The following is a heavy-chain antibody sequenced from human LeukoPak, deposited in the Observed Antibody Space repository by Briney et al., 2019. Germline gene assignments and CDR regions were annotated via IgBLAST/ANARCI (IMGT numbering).Heavy chain of an antibody. Sequence: SVKVSCKASGGTFSSYAISWVRQAPGQGLEWIGRIIPIFGTANYAQKFQGRVTITTDESTSTAYMELSSLRSEDTAVYYCARGPYYYYDSSGYFDYWGQGTLVTVSS. V-gene: IGHV1-69*05. CDR1: GGTFSSYA. CDR3: ARGPYYYYDSSGYFDY. J-gene: IGHJ4*02. D-gene: IGHD3-22*01. CDR2: IIPIFGTA.